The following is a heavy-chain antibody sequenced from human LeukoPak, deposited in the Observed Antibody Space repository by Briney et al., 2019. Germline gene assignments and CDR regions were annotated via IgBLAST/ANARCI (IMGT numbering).Heavy chain of an antibody. Sequence: GGSLRLSCAASGFTFDDYAMHWVRQAPRKGLEWVSLISGDGGSTYYADSVKGRFTISRDNSKNSLYLQMNSLRTEDTALYYCAKDISFGELLLDPNPYYYYGMDVWGQGTTVTVSS. J-gene: IGHJ6*02. D-gene: IGHD3-10*01. V-gene: IGHV3-43*02. CDR3: AKDISFGELLLDPNPYYYYGMDV. CDR1: GFTFDDYA. CDR2: ISGDGGST.